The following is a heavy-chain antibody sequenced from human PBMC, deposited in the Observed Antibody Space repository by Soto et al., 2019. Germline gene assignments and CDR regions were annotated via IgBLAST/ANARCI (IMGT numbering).Heavy chain of an antibody. V-gene: IGHV1-8*01. Sequence: QVQLVQSGAEVKKPGASVKVSCKASGYTFTSYDINWVRQATGQGLEWMGWMNRNSGNTGYAHKFQSRVTITRNTPISTPYMELSSLRSEDTAVYYCARGRNKGWGGRYTSWFDPWGQGTLVTVSS. CDR2: MNRNSGNT. D-gene: IGHD1-26*01. CDR3: ARGRNKGWGGRYTSWFDP. CDR1: GYTFTSYD. J-gene: IGHJ5*02.